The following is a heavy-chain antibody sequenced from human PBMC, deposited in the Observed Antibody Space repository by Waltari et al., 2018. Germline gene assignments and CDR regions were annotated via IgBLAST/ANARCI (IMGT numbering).Heavy chain of an antibody. CDR3: ARTSGGSCYSGVCYYYGMDV. J-gene: IGHJ6*02. CDR1: GYTFTSYA. V-gene: IGHV1-3*01. CDR2: INAGNGNT. Sequence: QVQLVQSGAEVKKPGASVKVSCKASGYTFTSYAMHWVRQAPGQRLEWMGWINAGNGNTKYSQKFQGRVTITRDTSASTAYMERSSLRSEDTAVYYCARTSGGSCYSGVCYYYGMDVWGQGTTVTVSS. D-gene: IGHD2-15*01.